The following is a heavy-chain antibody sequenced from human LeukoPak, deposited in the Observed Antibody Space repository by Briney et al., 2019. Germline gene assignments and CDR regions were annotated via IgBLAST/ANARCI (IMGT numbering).Heavy chain of an antibody. D-gene: IGHD1-26*01. V-gene: IGHV3-7*01. J-gene: IGHJ4*02. CDR1: GFTFSSYW. CDR2: IRDDGGEI. CDR3: ARDKPRGSYYGSIFDS. Sequence: GGSLRLSCEASGFTFSSYWMSWVRQAPGKGLEWVAYIRDDGGEIYYVDSVKGRFTISRDNAKSSLFLQMNSLRAEDAAVYYCARDKPRGSYYGSIFDSWGQGTLVTVSS.